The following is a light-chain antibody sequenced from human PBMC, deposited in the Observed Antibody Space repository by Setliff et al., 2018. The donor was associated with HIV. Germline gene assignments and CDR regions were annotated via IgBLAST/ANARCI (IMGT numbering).Light chain of an antibody. CDR3: SSYTGSSTLYG. V-gene: IGLV2-14*01. CDR2: EVS. CDR1: SSDVGAYNY. Sequence: QSALTQPASVSGSPGQSTTISCTGTSSDVGAYNYVSWYQQDPGKAPKLMIYEVSNRPSGVSDRFSGSKSGNTASLTISGLQAEGEADYYCSSYTGSSTLYGFGTGTKVT. J-gene: IGLJ1*01.